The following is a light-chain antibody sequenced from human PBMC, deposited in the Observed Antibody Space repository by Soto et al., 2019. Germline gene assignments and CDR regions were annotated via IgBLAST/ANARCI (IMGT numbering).Light chain of an antibody. CDR2: SNN. J-gene: IGLJ2*01. CDR1: SSNIGSKT. Sequence: QSALTQPPSASGTPGQRVTISCSGSSSNIGSKTVNWYQQLPGTAPKLLIYSNNQRPSGVPDRFSGSKSGTSASPAISGLQSEDEADYYCAAWDDSLNGRVFGGGTKLTVL. V-gene: IGLV1-44*01. CDR3: AAWDDSLNGRV.